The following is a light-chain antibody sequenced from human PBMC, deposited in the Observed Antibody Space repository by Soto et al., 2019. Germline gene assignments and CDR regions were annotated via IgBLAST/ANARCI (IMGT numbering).Light chain of an antibody. CDR3: QLYAIYLQP. CDR1: QSISGW. Sequence: VRMYMSAFTVSALKEARVTLTCRASQSISGWLAWYQQKPGKGPKLLIYKASSLERGVSSRFSGGGSGTEFTLTISSLQPDDFATYYCQLYAIYLQPFGQ. J-gene: IGKJ1*01. V-gene: IGKV1-5*03. CDR2: KAS.